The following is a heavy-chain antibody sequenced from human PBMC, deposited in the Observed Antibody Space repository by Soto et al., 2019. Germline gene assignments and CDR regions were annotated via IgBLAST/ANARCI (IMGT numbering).Heavy chain of an antibody. V-gene: IGHV3-30-3*01. J-gene: IGHJ6*02. CDR1: GFTFSSYA. D-gene: IGHD3-3*01. CDR3: ARGYYYFWSGSDQGYYYGMDV. CDR2: ISYDGSNK. Sequence: PGGSLRLSCAASGFTFSSYAMHWVRQAPGKGLEWVAVISYDGSNKYYADSVKGRFTISRDNSKNTLYLQMNSLRAEDTAVYYCARGYYYFWSGSDQGYYYGMDVWGQGTTVTVSS.